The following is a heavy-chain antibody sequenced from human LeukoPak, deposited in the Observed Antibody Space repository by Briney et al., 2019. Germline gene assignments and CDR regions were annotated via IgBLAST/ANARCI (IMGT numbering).Heavy chain of an antibody. J-gene: IGHJ4*02. V-gene: IGHV3-11*04. CDR3: AKDLRWEPPDGVDY. Sequence: SGGSLRLSCAASGFTFSDYYMSWLRQAPGKGLEWVSYISSSGRTIYYADSVKGRFTISRDNSKNTLYLQMNSLRAEDTAVYYCAKDLRWEPPDGVDYWGQGTLVTVSS. CDR1: GFTFSDYY. CDR2: ISSSGRTI. D-gene: IGHD1-26*01.